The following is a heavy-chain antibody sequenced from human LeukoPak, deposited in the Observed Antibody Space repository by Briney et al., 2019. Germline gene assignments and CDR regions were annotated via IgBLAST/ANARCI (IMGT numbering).Heavy chain of an antibody. CDR3: AKVHHVPYCGGDCYPDAFDI. CDR2: ISGSGGST. J-gene: IGHJ3*02. D-gene: IGHD2-21*01. CDR1: GLTFSRYA. Sequence: PGGSLRLSCAASGLTFSRYAMSWVRQAPGKGLEWVSAISGSGGSTYYADSVKGRFTISRDNSKNTLYLQMNSLRAEDTAVYYCAKVHHVPYCGGDCYPDAFDIWGQGTMVTVSS. V-gene: IGHV3-23*01.